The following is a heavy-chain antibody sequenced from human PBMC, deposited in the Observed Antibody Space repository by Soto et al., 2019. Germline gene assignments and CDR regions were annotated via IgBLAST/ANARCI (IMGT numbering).Heavy chain of an antibody. V-gene: IGHV3-30*18. CDR2: ISYDGSNK. CDR3: AKDSGITPYYYYYGMDV. CDR1: GFTFSSYG. Sequence: QVQLVESGGGVVQPGRSLRLSCAASGFTFSSYGMHWVRQAPGKGLEWVAVISYDGSNKYYADSVKGRFTISRDNSKNTLYLQMNSLRAEDTAVYYCAKDSGITPYYYYYGMDVW. D-gene: IGHD3-10*01. J-gene: IGHJ6*01.